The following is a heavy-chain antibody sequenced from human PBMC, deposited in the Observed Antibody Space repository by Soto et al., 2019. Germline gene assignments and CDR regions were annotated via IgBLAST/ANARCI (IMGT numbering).Heavy chain of an antibody. V-gene: IGHV4-39*01. CDR1: GGSFNSDGYY. Sequence: PSETLSLTCTVSGGSFNSDGYYWSWIRQHPEKGLEWIGSIYSSGTTYYNPSLKSRVTISVDTSKNQFSLKLSSVTAADTAVYYCARGITIFGVVIMRGNWFDPWGQGTLVTVSS. D-gene: IGHD3-3*01. J-gene: IGHJ5*02. CDR2: IYSSGTT. CDR3: ARGITIFGVVIMRGNWFDP.